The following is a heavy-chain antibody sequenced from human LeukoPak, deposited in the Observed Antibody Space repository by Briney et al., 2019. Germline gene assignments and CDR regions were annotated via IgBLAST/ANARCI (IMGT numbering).Heavy chain of an antibody. J-gene: IGHJ3*02. Sequence: SETLSLTCSVSGGSFTSSSYYWGWIRQPPGKGLEWIGSIYYDGNTYHNPSLKSQVTISVDTSKNQFSLKLTSVTAADTAVYYCARELYSGSYPDAFDIWGQGTLVTVSS. V-gene: IGHV4-39*07. CDR3: ARELYSGSYPDAFDI. D-gene: IGHD1-26*01. CDR2: IYYDGNT. CDR1: GGSFTSSSYY.